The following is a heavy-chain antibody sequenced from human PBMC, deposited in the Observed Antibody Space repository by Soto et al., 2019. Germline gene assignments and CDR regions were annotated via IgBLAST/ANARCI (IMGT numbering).Heavy chain of an antibody. CDR2: IYYTGST. J-gene: IGHJ4*02. Sequence: SETLSLTCTVSGGSINSFYWSWIRQSPGKGLEWIGYIYYTGSTVYNPSLKRRTTISLDTSKNQFSLNLTSVTAADTAVYYCARVRYGSGSYLHAFDYWGQGTLVTVSS. V-gene: IGHV4-59*01. D-gene: IGHD3-10*01. CDR1: GGSINSFY. CDR3: ARVRYGSGSYLHAFDY.